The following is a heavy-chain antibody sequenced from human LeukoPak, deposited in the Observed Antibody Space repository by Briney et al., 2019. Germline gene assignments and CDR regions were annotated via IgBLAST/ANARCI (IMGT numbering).Heavy chain of an antibody. J-gene: IGHJ4*02. D-gene: IGHD3-16*01. CDR3: ARDGYDYVWGSYTKDFDY. V-gene: IGHV3-66*01. CDR2: IYSGGST. CDR1: GFTVSSNY. Sequence: SGGSLRLSCAASGFTVSSNYMSWVRQAPGKGLEWVSVIYSGGSTYYADSVKGRFTISRDNSKNTLYLQMNSLRAEDTAVYYCARDGYDYVWGSYTKDFDYWGQGTLVTVSS.